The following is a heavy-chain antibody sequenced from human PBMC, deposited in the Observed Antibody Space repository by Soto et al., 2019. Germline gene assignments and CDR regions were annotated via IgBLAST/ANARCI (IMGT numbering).Heavy chain of an antibody. J-gene: IGHJ6*03. D-gene: IGHD6-13*01. CDR3: ARDREQQLVRGYMDV. V-gene: IGHV3-33*01. CDR2: IWYDGSNK. Sequence: GGSLRLSCAASGFTFSSYGMHWVRQAPGKGLEWVAVIWYDGSNKYYADSVKGRFTISRDNSKNTLYLQMNSLRAEDTAVYYCARDREQQLVRGYMDVWGKGTTVTVSS. CDR1: GFTFSSYG.